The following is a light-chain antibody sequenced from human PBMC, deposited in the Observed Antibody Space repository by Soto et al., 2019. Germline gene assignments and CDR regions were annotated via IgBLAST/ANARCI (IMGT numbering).Light chain of an antibody. CDR3: QQWT. J-gene: IGKJ5*01. CDR2: AAS. Sequence: IEFTHWPSSRSGSVGARVTVTCRASQGISSYLAWYQQKPGKAPKLLIYAASTLRSGAPSRFSGSGSGTDFTFTISSLQPEDIATYYCQQWTFGQGTRLEIK. V-gene: IGKV1-9*01. CDR1: QGISSY.